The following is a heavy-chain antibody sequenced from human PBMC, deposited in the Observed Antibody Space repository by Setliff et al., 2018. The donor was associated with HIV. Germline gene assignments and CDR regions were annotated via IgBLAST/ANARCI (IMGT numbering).Heavy chain of an antibody. V-gene: IGHV4-38-2*02. CDR2: IYHSGST. J-gene: IGHJ6*02. Sequence: SETLSLTCAVSGYSISSGYYWGWIRQPPGKGLEWIGSIYHSGSTYYNPSLKSRLTMSLDPSKNQFSLKLRSVTAADTAVYYCGRDGDGYNYNYYYGMDVWGQGTTVTVSS. CDR1: GYSISSGYY. D-gene: IGHD5-12*01. CDR3: GRDGDGYNYNYYYGMDV.